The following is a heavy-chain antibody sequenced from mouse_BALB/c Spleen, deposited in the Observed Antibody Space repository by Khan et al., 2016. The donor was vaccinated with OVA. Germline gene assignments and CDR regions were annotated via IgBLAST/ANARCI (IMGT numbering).Heavy chain of an antibody. V-gene: IGHV3-1*02. CDR1: GYSITSGYS. Sequence: VQLKQSGPDLVKPSQSLSLTCTVTGYSITSGYSWHWIRQFPGNRLEWMAYIHYSGSTNYNPFLKSRISITRDTSKNKFFLQLNSVTPEDTATXYCARFYYYGSSFSYWGQWTLVTVSS. D-gene: IGHD1-1*01. J-gene: IGHJ3*01. CDR2: IHYSGST. CDR3: ARFYYYGSSFSY.